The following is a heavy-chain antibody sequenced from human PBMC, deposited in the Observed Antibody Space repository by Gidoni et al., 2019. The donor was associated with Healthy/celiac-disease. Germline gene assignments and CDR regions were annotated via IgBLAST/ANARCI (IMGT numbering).Heavy chain of an antibody. V-gene: IGHV3-11*05. CDR3: ARGGDYGDYGVRGVAHQYYFDY. CDR1: GFTFIDYY. Sequence: QVQLVESGGGLVKPGGSLRLSCAASGFTFIDYYMSWLRQAPGKGLEWVSYISSSSSYTNYADSVKGRFTISRDNAKNSLYLQMNSLRAEDTAVYYCARGGDYGDYGVRGVAHQYYFDYWGQGTLVTVSS. J-gene: IGHJ4*02. CDR2: ISSSSSYT. D-gene: IGHD4-17*01.